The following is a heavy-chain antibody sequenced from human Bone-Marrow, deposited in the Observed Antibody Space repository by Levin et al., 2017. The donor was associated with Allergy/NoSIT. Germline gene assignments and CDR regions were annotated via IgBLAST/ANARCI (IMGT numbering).Heavy chain of an antibody. CDR2: IIPIFGTA. V-gene: IGHV1-69*01. Sequence: KISCKASGGTFSSYAISWVRQAPGQGLEWMGGIIPIFGTANYAQKFQGRVTITADESTSTAYMELSSLRSEDTAVYYCARGSRSQQLLDAEKNDAFDIWGQGTMVTVSS. J-gene: IGHJ3*02. CDR1: GGTFSSYA. D-gene: IGHD6-13*01. CDR3: ARGSRSQQLLDAEKNDAFDI.